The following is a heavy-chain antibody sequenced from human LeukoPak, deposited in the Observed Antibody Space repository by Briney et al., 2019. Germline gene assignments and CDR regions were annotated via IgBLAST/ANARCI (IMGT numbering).Heavy chain of an antibody. CDR3: ARNTTYAPFDY. D-gene: IGHD2-2*01. J-gene: IGHJ4*02. CDR1: GGSINSGSYY. V-gene: IGHV4-39*01. CDR2: VYYIGST. Sequence: SESLSLTCTVSGGSINSGSYYWGWIRQPPGKGLERIGSVYYIGSTQYNPSLQSRVTISVDTSKNQVSLKLSSVTAADTAVYYCARNTTYAPFDYWGQGTLVTVSS.